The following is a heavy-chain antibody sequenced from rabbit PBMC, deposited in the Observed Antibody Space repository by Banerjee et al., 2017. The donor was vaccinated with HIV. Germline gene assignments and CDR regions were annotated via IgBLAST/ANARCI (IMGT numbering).Heavy chain of an antibody. V-gene: IGHV1S45*01. CDR2: IDTGSSGNT. CDR3: ARWNNGDDMGNL. D-gene: IGHD2-1*01. Sequence: VESGGGLVQPEGSLTLTCTASGFSFSRNYRMCWVRQAPGKGLEWIARIDTGSSGNTYYASWAKGRFTISKTSSTTVTLQMTGLTAADTATYFCARWNNGDDMGNLWGPGT. J-gene: IGHJ4*01. CDR1: GFSFSRNYR.